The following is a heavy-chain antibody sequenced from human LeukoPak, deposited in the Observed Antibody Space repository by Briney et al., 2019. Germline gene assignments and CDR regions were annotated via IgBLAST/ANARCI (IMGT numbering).Heavy chain of an antibody. CDR2: LYYSGST. V-gene: IGHV4-59*01. CDR1: GGSISSYY. J-gene: IGHJ4*02. CDR3: AKGSSWYLSNGYYFDY. Sequence: SETLSLTCTVSGGSISSYYWTWIRQPPGKGLEWIGSLYYSGSTNYNPSLKSRVTISVGTSKNQFPLKLSSVTAADTAVYYCAKGSSWYLSNGYYFDYWGQGTLVTVSS. D-gene: IGHD6-13*01.